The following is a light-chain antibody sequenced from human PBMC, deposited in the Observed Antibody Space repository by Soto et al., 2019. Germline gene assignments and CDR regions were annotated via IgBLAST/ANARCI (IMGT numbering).Light chain of an antibody. CDR3: QQYNDSFPYT. J-gene: IGKJ2*01. CDR1: QSISRW. Sequence: DIQMTQSPSTLSASVGDRVTITCRASQSISRWLAWYQQKPGTAPKLLIYAASTLASGVPSRFSGSRSGTEFTLTVSSLQPDDFATYYCQQYNDSFPYTFGQGTKLEIK. CDR2: AAS. V-gene: IGKV1-5*03.